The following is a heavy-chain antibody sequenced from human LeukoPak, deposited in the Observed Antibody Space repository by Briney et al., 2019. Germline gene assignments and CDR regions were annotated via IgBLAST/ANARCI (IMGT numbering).Heavy chain of an antibody. D-gene: IGHD5-24*01. V-gene: IGHV3-23*01. J-gene: IGHJ4*02. CDR2: ISGSGGST. CDR3: ARDGGDGYKQGYYFDY. Sequence: GSLRLSCAASGFTFSSYAMSWVRQAPGKGLEWVSAISGSGGSTYYADSVKGRFTISRDNSKNTLYLQINSLRAEDTAVYYCARDGGDGYKQGYYFDYWGQGTLVTVSS. CDR1: GFTFSSYA.